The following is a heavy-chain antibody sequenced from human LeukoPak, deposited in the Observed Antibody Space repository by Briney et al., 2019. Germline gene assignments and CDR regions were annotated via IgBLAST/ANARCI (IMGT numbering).Heavy chain of an antibody. CDR3: ASPTYGSSGYYDAFDI. V-gene: IGHV1-2*02. CDR1: GYTFTGYY. J-gene: IGHJ3*02. Sequence: ASVKVSCKASGYTFTGYYMHWVRQAPGQGLEWMGWINPNSGGTNYAQKFQGRVTMTRDTSISTAYMELSRLRSDDTAVYYCASPTYGSSGYYDAFDIWGQGTMVTVSS. CDR2: INPNSGGT. D-gene: IGHD3-22*01.